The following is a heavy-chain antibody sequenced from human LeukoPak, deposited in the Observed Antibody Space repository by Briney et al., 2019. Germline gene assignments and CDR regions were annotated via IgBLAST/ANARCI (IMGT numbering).Heavy chain of an antibody. J-gene: IGHJ4*02. CDR2: ISGSGGST. CDR3: AKGAASRGYTYVAN. Sequence: GGSLRLSCAASAFTFRSYAMIWVRQAPGKGLEWVSGISGSGGSTYYSDSAKGRFTISRDNSNNTLYLQMNSLRAEDTAVYYCAKGAASRGYTYVANWGQGTLVTVSS. D-gene: IGHD5-18*01. CDR1: AFTFRSYA. V-gene: IGHV3-23*01.